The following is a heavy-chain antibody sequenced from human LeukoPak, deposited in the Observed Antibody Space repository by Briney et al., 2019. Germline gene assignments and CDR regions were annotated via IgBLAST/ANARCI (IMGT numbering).Heavy chain of an antibody. V-gene: IGHV3-48*03. D-gene: IGHD6-19*01. CDR2: ISSSGSTI. CDR3: AREGYSSGWYDYYYYMDV. J-gene: IGHJ6*03. CDR1: GFTFSSYE. Sequence: GGSLRLSCAASGFTFSSYEMNWVRQAPGKGLEWVSYISSSGSTIYYADSVKGRFTISRDNAKNSLYLQMNSLRAEDTAVYYCAREGYSSGWYDYYYYMDVWGKGTTVTVSS.